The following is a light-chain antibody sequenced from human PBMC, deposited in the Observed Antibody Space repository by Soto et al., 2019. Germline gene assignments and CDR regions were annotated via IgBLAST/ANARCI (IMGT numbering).Light chain of an antibody. V-gene: IGKV3-15*01. CDR3: QQYNNWPLT. J-gene: IGKJ4*01. CDR2: GAS. Sequence: EIVMTQSPATLSVSPGERATLSCRASQSVSSNLAWYKQKPGQAPRLLIYGASTRATGIPARFSGSGSGTEFTITISSLQSEDFAVYYCQQYNNWPLTFGGGTKVEIK. CDR1: QSVSSN.